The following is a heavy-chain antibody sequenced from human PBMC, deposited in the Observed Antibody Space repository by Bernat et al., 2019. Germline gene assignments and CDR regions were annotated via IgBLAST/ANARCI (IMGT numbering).Heavy chain of an antibody. CDR2: IYYSGST. Sequence: QLQLQESGPGLVKPSETPSLTCTVSGGSISSSSYYWGWIRQPPGKGLEWIGSIYYSGSTYYNPSLKSRVTISVDTSKNQFSLKLSSVTAADTAVYYCARRYYYYGMDVWGQGTTVTVSS. CDR1: GGSISSSSYY. J-gene: IGHJ6*02. V-gene: IGHV4-39*01. CDR3: ARRYYYYGMDV.